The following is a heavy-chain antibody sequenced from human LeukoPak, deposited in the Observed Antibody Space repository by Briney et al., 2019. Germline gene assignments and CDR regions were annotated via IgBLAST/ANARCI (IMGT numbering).Heavy chain of an antibody. CDR3: AKLLFWSGYNDAFDI. V-gene: IGHV3-30*02. CDR2: IRHDGSIK. Sequence: GGSLRLSCAASGFTFSNYAMNWVRRAPGKGLEWVAFIRHDGSIKYYADSVKGRLTISRDNSKNTLYLQMSSLRPEDTAVYSCAKLLFWSGYNDAFDIWGQGTMVTVSS. CDR1: GFTFSNYA. J-gene: IGHJ3*02. D-gene: IGHD3-3*01.